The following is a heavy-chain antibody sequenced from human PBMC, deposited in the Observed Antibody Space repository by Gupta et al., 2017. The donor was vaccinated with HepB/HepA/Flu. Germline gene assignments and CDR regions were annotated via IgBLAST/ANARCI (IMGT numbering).Heavy chain of an antibody. D-gene: IGHD2-15*01. V-gene: IGHV3-48*03. CDR3: AGGPALVGVLGADY. Sequence: EVQLVESGGGLVQPGGSLRLSCAVSGFYFSSYEMNWVRQAPGKGLEWVSCISSRGSTIYYADSVRGRFTISRDNAKNSVFLQMNSLKDEDTAVYYCAGGPALVGVLGADYWGQGTLVTVSS. CDR2: ISSRGSTI. CDR1: GFYFSSYE. J-gene: IGHJ4*02.